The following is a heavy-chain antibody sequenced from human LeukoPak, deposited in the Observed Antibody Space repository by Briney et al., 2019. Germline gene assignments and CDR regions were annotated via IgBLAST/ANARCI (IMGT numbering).Heavy chain of an antibody. V-gene: IGHV3-30*02. CDR1: GLTFSSYA. Sequence: PGGSLRLSCAASGLTFSSYAMSWVRQAPGQGLEGGAVIWHGGSNKYYADSVKGRFTISRDNSKNTPYLPMNSLRAEDTAGYYCAKESEEGATHNYYMDVWGKGTTVTVSS. CDR3: AKESEEGATHNYYMDV. D-gene: IGHD1-26*01. CDR2: IWHGGSNK. J-gene: IGHJ6*03.